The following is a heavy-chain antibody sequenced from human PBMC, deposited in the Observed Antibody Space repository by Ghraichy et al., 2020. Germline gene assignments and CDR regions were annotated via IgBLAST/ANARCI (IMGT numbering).Heavy chain of an antibody. CDR3: ARSTLEWPYYYYYYMDV. CDR2: ISAYNGDT. J-gene: IGHJ6*03. CDR1: GYTFTSYG. D-gene: IGHD3-3*01. Sequence: ASVTVSCKASGYTFTSYGISWVRQAPGQGLEWMGWISAYNGDTNYAQKLQGRVTMTTDTSTSTAYMELRSLRSDDTAVYYCARSTLEWPYYYYYYMDVWGKGTTVTVSS. V-gene: IGHV1-18*01.